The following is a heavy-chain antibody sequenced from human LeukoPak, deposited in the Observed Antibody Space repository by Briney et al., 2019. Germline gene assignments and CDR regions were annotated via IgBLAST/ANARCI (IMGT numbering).Heavy chain of an antibody. Sequence: PGRSLRLSCAASGFTFSSYGMHWVRQAPGKGLEWVAVIWYDGSDKYYADSVKGRFTISRDNSKNTLYLQMNSLRAEDTAVYYCARDKAGLFDYWGQGTLVTVSS. CDR2: IWYDGSDK. CDR3: ARDKAGLFDY. CDR1: GFTFSSYG. J-gene: IGHJ4*02. V-gene: IGHV3-33*01.